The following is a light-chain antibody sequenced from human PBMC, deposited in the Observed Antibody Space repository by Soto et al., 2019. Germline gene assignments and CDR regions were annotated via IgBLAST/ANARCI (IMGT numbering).Light chain of an antibody. Sequence: EIVLTQSPATLSLSPGERATLSCRASQSVSSYLAWYQQKPDQAPRPLIYDASNRATGIPARYSSSGSGTDLNLTISSLEPEDFAVYYCQQRSNWPPELTFGGGTKVEIK. CDR3: QQRSNWPPELT. J-gene: IGKJ4*01. V-gene: IGKV3-11*01. CDR1: QSVSSY. CDR2: DAS.